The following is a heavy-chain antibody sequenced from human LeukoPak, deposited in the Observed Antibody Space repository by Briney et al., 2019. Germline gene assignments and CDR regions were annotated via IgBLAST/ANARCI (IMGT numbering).Heavy chain of an antibody. J-gene: IGHJ4*02. Sequence: GGSLRLSCAASGDTFSIYAMSWVRQAPGKGLEWVSAISGGGGSTYYADSVKGRFTISRDNSKNTLYLQMNSLRAEDTAVYYCAKERIAALFDYWGQGTLVTVSS. CDR2: ISGGGGST. V-gene: IGHV3-23*01. D-gene: IGHD6-13*01. CDR1: GDTFSIYA. CDR3: AKERIAALFDY.